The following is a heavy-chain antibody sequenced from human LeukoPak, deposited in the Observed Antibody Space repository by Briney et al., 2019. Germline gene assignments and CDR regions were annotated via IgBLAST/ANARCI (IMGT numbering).Heavy chain of an antibody. Sequence: SETLSLTCAVYGGSFSDYYWSWIRQPPGKGLEWIGEINHSGSTNYNPSLKSRVTISVDTSKNQFSLKLSSVTAADTAVYYCARGRTPGAAAGILDYWGQGTLATVSS. CDR2: INHSGST. CDR1: GGSFSDYY. D-gene: IGHD6-13*01. J-gene: IGHJ4*02. V-gene: IGHV4-34*01. CDR3: ARGRTPGAAAGILDY.